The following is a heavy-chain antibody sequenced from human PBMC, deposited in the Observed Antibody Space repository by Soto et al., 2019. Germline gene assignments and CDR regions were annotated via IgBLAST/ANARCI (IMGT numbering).Heavy chain of an antibody. D-gene: IGHD2-2*02. Sequence: SVKVSCKASGGTFSSYAISWVRQAPGQGLEWMGGIIPIFGTANYAQKFQGRVTITADESTSTAYMELSSLRSEDTAVYYCAFSRCSSTSCYSPDAFDIWGQGTMVTVSS. CDR2: IIPIFGTA. J-gene: IGHJ3*02. CDR3: AFSRCSSTSCYSPDAFDI. V-gene: IGHV1-69*13. CDR1: GGTFSSYA.